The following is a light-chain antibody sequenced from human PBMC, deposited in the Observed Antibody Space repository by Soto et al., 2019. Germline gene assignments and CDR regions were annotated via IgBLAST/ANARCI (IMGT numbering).Light chain of an antibody. J-gene: IGLJ3*02. CDR2: RNT. V-gene: IGLV1-47*01. CDR3: AAWDDSLSGRV. CDR1: SSNIGSNY. Sequence: QPVLTQPPSASGTPGQRVTISCSGSSSNIGSNYVYWYQQLPGTAPKLPIYRNTHRPSGVPDRFSGSKSGTSASRAISGLRSEDEADYYCAAWDDSLSGRVFGGGTKLTVL.